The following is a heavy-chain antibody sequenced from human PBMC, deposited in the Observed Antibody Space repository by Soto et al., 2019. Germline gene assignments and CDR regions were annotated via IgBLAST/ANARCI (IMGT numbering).Heavy chain of an antibody. D-gene: IGHD6-13*01. CDR2: IIPIFASS. CDR1: GGTFSNFG. Sequence: QVQLVQSGAEVKKPGSSVRVSCKASGGTFSNFGFSWVRQAPGQGLEWMGGIIPIFASSNYAQKFQGRLTITADESTCTAYMDLSSLRSEDTAVYFCAKDVGFQQLLFVFETWGQGTLVTVSS. CDR3: AKDVGFQQLLFVFET. V-gene: IGHV1-69*01. J-gene: IGHJ5*02.